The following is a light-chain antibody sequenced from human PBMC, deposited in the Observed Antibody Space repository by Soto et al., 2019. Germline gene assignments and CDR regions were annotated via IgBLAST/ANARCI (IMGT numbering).Light chain of an antibody. J-gene: IGLJ1*01. CDR3: FSFTTTRTHV. CDR2: EVN. Sequence: ALTQPASLSGSPGQSITISCTGTSSDIGAYDYVSWFQQHPGKAPKLMISEVNNRPSGVSNRFSGSKSGNTAYLTISGLQVEDEAEYFCFSFTTTRTHVFGTGTKVTVL. CDR1: SSDIGAYDY. V-gene: IGLV2-14*01.